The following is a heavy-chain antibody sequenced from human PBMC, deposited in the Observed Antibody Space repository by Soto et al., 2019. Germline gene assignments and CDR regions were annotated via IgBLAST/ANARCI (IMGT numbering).Heavy chain of an antibody. CDR3: ARDDAFGNENCFDI. D-gene: IGHD1-1*01. CDR1: GFPFSTYG. J-gene: IGHJ3*02. V-gene: IGHV3-33*01. Sequence: QVQLVESGGGVVQPGTSLRLSCAVSGFPFSTYGFHWVRQPPGKGLEWVAVIVSDGSAKYHADSVEGRFTISRDNSKATQYLKMNSLRAEDTAVYYCARDDAFGNENCFDIWGQGTMVTVST. CDR2: IVSDGSAK.